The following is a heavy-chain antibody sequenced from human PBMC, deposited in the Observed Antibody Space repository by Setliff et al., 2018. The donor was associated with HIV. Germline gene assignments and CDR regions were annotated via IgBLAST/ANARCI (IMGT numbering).Heavy chain of an antibody. CDR1: GYTFSSNY. V-gene: IGHV1-69-2*01. J-gene: IGHJ4*02. CDR2: VDPEDGET. D-gene: IGHD3-22*01. CDR3: ATAPTMKVVYSGF. Sequence: ASVKVSCKASGYTFSSNYMHWVRQAPGQGLEWMGRVDPEDGETIYAEKFQGRVTITADTSTDTAYMELSSLRSEDTAVYYCATAPTMKVVYSGFWGQGTLVTVSS.